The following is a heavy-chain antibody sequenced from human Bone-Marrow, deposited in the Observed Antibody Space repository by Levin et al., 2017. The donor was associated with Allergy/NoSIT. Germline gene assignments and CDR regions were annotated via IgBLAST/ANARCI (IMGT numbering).Heavy chain of an antibody. J-gene: IGHJ6*03. Sequence: SETLSLTCAVSGGSISSSNWWSWVRQPPGKGLEWIGEIYHSGSTNYNPSLKSRVTISVDKSKNQFSLKLSSVTAADTAVYYCARVGPSYYGSGRASLYYYYMDVWGKGTTVTVSS. CDR2: IYHSGST. CDR3: ARVGPSYYGSGRASLYYYYMDV. D-gene: IGHD3-10*01. V-gene: IGHV4-4*02. CDR1: GGSISSSNW.